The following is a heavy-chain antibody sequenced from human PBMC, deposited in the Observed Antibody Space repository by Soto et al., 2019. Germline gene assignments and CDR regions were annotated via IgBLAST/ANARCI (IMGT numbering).Heavy chain of an antibody. CDR2: ISHSGST. Sequence: QVQLQQWGAGLLEPSETLSLTCAVYGGSLSGNYWNWIRQSPGKGLEWIGEISHSGSTNYNPSLKSRVTISTDTSKNQFSVRLSSVTAADTAVYYCARSRQDHYDFWRASHSAQNYYMDVWGKGTTVTVSS. CDR3: ARSRQDHYDFWRASHSAQNYYMDV. V-gene: IGHV4-34*01. J-gene: IGHJ6*03. D-gene: IGHD3-3*01. CDR1: GGSLSGNY.